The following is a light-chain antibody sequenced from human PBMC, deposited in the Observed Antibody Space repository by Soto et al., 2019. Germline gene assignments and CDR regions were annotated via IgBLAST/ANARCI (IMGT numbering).Light chain of an antibody. CDR3: SSSTRTSTLL. V-gene: IGLV2-14*03. CDR1: SSDVGAYNY. CDR2: DVS. J-gene: IGLJ2*01. Sequence: QSVLTQPASVSGSPGQSITISCTGTSSDVGAYNYVSWYQQYPGKAPKLIIYDVSNRPSGVSDRFSAYKSANTASLTISGLQAEDEAQYYCSSSTRTSTLLFGGGTKVTVL.